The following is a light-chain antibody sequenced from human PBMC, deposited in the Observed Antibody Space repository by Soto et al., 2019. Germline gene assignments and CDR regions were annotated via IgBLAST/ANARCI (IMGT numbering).Light chain of an antibody. J-gene: IGLJ1*01. CDR1: SSDVGGYNY. CDR2: EVN. CDR3: SSYADSSNFYV. Sequence: QSVLTQPPSASGSPGQSVAISCTGTSSDVGGYNYVSWYQQHPGKAPKLMIYEVNKRPSGVPDRFSGSKSGNTASLTVSGLQAEDEADYYCSSYADSSNFYVFGSGTKVT. V-gene: IGLV2-8*01.